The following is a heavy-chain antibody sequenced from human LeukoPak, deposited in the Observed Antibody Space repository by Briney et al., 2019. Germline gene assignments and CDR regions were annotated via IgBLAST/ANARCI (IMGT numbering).Heavy chain of an antibody. D-gene: IGHD6-13*01. V-gene: IGHV3-74*01. Sequence: GGSLRLSCAASGFTVSSNYMSWVRQAPGKGLVWVSRINSDGSSTRYADSVKGRFTISRDNAKNSLYLQMNSLRAEDTALYYCARGLYSNFDYWGQGTLVTVSS. CDR3: ARGLYSNFDY. CDR1: GFTVSSNY. J-gene: IGHJ4*02. CDR2: INSDGSST.